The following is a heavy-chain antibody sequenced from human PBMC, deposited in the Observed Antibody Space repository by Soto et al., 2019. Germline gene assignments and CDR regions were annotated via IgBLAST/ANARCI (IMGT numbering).Heavy chain of an antibody. CDR1: GFTFSGHA. V-gene: IGHV3-64D*06. D-gene: IGHD3-10*01. CDR2: VHSNGDNT. CDR3: VKGISGYRYGSGIYSGLDY. Sequence: PGGSLRLSCSASGFTFSGHAMHWVRQAPGKGLEYVSAVHSNGDNTYYADSVKGRFTISRDNSKNTLYLQMSSLRPEDTAVYYCVKGISGYRYGSGIYSGLDYWGQGTLVTVPS. J-gene: IGHJ4*02.